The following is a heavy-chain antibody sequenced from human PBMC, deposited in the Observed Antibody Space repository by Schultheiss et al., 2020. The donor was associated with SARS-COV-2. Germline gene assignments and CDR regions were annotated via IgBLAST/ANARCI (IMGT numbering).Heavy chain of an antibody. D-gene: IGHD3-10*01. V-gene: IGHV4-34*01. J-gene: IGHJ4*02. Sequence: SETLSLTCAVYGGSFSGYYWSWIRQPPGKGLEWIGEINHSGSTNYNPSLKSRVTISVDTSKNQFSLKLSSVTAADTAVYYCARDMAGVNSAWGQGTLVTVSS. CDR3: ARDMAGVNSA. CDR2: INHSGST. CDR1: GGSFSGYY.